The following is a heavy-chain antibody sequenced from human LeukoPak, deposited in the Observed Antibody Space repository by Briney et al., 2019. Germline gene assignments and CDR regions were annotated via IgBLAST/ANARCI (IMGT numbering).Heavy chain of an antibody. J-gene: IGHJ3*02. CDR2: IYYSGST. Sequence: PSETLSLTCTVSGGSISSYYWSWIRQPPGKGLEWIGYIYYSGSTNYNPSLKSRVTISVDTSKNQSSLKLSSVTAADTAVYYCARVYSRVPSAFDIWGQGTMVTVSS. CDR1: GGSISSYY. D-gene: IGHD2-15*01. V-gene: IGHV4-59*01. CDR3: ARVYSRVPSAFDI.